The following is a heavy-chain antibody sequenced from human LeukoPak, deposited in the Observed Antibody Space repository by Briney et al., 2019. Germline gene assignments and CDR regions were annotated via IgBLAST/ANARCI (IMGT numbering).Heavy chain of an antibody. Sequence: GRSLRLPCAASGFTFNDYAMHWVRQTPGKGLEWVAGISWNSGSIGYADSVKGRFTISRDNAKNSLYLQMSSLRSEDTAVYYCARERITMVRGVIDYWGQGTLVTVSS. CDR1: GFTFNDYA. D-gene: IGHD3-10*01. J-gene: IGHJ4*02. CDR2: ISWNSGSI. CDR3: ARERITMVRGVIDY. V-gene: IGHV3-9*01.